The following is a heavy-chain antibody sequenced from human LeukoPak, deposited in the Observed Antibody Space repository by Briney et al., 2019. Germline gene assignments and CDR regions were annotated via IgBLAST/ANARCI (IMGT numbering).Heavy chain of an antibody. CDR2: ISGSGDTM. J-gene: IGHJ1*01. CDR1: GFTFSSYE. D-gene: IGHD3-16*01. V-gene: IGHV3-48*03. Sequence: PGGSLRLSCAASGFTFSSYEMNWVRQAPGKGLECVSYISGSGDTMYYADSVKGRFSISRDNAKNSLYLRMNSLRAEDTAVYFCARMGSPQYFQDWGQAALVTVSS. CDR3: ARMGSPQYFQD.